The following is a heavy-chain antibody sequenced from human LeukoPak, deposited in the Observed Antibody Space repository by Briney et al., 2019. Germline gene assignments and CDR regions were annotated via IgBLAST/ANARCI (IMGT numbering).Heavy chain of an antibody. V-gene: IGHV4-39*01. CDR1: GGSISSSSYH. CDR2: IYYSGST. J-gene: IGHJ5*02. D-gene: IGHD3-9*01. CDR3: ARGEYYDIWTGYYKNWFDP. Sequence: SETLSLTCTVSGGSISSSSYHWGWIRQPPGKGLEWFGSIYYSGSTYYNPSLKSRVTISVDTSKTQFSLKLSSVTAADTAVYYCARGEYYDIWTGYYKNWFDPWGQGTLVTVSS.